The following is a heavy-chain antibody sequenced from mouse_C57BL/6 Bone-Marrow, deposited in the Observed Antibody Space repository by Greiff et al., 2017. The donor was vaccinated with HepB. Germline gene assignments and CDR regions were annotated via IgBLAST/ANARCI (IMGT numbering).Heavy chain of an antibody. CDR2: IDPENGDT. Sequence: VHVKQSGAELVRPGASVKLSCTASGFNIKDDYMHWVKQRPEQGLEWIGWIDPENGDTEYASKFQGKATITADTSSNTAYLQLSSLTSEDTAVYYCTTERVCQAYSPYFDYWGQGTTLTVSS. CDR3: TTERVCQAYSPYFDY. J-gene: IGHJ2*01. CDR1: GFNIKDDY. V-gene: IGHV14-4*01. D-gene: IGHD2-10*02.